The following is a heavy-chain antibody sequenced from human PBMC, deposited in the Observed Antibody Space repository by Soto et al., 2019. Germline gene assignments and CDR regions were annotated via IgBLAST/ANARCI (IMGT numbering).Heavy chain of an antibody. CDR3: AIKARSLWFGELLGDGAFDI. D-gene: IGHD3-10*01. J-gene: IGHJ3*02. Sequence: QLQLQESGPGLVKPSETLSLTCTVSGGSISSSSYYWGWIRQPPGQGLEWIGSIYYSGSTYYNPSLKSRVTISVHTANNQSSLKLSSVTAAETVVYYCAIKARSLWFGELLGDGAFDIWGQGTMVTVSS. CDR1: GGSISSSSYY. V-gene: IGHV4-39*01. CDR2: IYYSGST.